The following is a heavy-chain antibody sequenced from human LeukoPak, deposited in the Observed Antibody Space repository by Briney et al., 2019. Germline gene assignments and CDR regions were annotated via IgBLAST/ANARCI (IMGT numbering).Heavy chain of an antibody. J-gene: IGHJ4*02. CDR3: AKDLVGALYYFDY. CDR2: ISGSGGST. CDR1: GFTFSSYA. V-gene: IGHV3-23*01. Sequence: PGGSLRLSCAASGFTFSSYAMSWVRQAPGKGLEWVSTISGSGGSTYYADSVKGRFTISRDNSKNTLYLQMNSLRAEDTAVYYCAKDLVGALYYFDYWGQGTLVTVSS. D-gene: IGHD1-26*01.